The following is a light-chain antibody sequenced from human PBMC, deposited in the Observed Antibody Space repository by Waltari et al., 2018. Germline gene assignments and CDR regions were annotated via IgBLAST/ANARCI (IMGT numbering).Light chain of an antibody. CDR1: QRVSSSY. Sequence: ERATLSCRASQRVSSSYLAWYQQKPGPAPRLLIFGASSRATGIPDRFSGSGSGTDFTLTISRLEPEDFAVYYCQQYGSSPRTFGQGTKVEIK. J-gene: IGKJ1*01. V-gene: IGKV3-20*01. CDR3: QQYGSSPRT. CDR2: GAS.